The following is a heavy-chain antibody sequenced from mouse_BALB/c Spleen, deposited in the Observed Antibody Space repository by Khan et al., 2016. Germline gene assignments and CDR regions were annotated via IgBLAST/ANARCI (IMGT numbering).Heavy chain of an antibody. V-gene: IGHV11-2*02. D-gene: IGHD2-4*01. J-gene: IGHJ1*01. Sequence: EVQLLETGGGLVQPGGSRGLSCEGSGCTFSGFWMSWVRQTPGKTLEWIGDINSDGSAINYAPSIKDRFTIFRDNDKSTLYLQMSNVRSEDTATYFCMRYNYDYWYFDVWGAGTTVTVSS. CDR3: MRYNYDYWYFDV. CDR1: GCTFSGFW. CDR2: INSDGSAI.